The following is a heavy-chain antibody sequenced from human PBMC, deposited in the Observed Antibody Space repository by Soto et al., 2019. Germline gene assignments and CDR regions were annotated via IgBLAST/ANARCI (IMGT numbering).Heavy chain of an antibody. CDR2: IIVSGGST. Sequence: GGSLRLSCAASGFTFSGYVMSWVRQAPGKGLEWVSTIIVSGGSTYYADSVKGRFTISRDNSKNTLYLQMNSLRAEDTALYYCAKENXETRTAFPVYYYYGLDVWGQGTTVTVSS. D-gene: IGHD1-7*01. CDR1: GFTFSGYV. V-gene: IGHV3-23*01. CDR3: AKENXETRTAFPVYYYYGLDV. J-gene: IGHJ6*02.